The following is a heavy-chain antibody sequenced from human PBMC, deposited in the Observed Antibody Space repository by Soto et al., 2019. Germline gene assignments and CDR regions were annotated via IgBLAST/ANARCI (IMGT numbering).Heavy chain of an antibody. Sequence: SETLSLTCTVSGGSISSGGYYWSWIRQHPGKGLEWIGYIYYSGSTYYNPSLKSRVTISVDTSKNQFSLKLSSVTAADTAVYYCARGGGGYYYYMDVWGQGTTVTVSS. CDR1: GGSISSGGYY. V-gene: IGHV4-31*03. CDR3: ARGGGGYYYYMDV. D-gene: IGHD3-16*01. CDR2: IYYSGST. J-gene: IGHJ6*03.